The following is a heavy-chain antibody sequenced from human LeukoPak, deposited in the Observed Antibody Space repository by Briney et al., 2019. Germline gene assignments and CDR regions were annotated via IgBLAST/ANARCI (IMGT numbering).Heavy chain of an antibody. Sequence: GDSVKVSCKASGYTFSGTGWYLYWLRQAPGQGLECMGWIYPNNGATAYAQKFQGGVAMTRDTSITTAYMELSRLRPDDTAVYYCARDGPAQMVDFDYWGQGTLVTVSS. V-gene: IGHV1-2*02. D-gene: IGHD2-8*01. J-gene: IGHJ4*02. CDR2: IYPNNGAT. CDR3: ARDGPAQMVDFDY. CDR1: GYTFSGTGWY.